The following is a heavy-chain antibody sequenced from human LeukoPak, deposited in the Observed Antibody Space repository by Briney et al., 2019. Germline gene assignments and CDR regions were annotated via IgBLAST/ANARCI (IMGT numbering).Heavy chain of an antibody. Sequence: SETLSLTCAVYGGSFSGYYWSWIRQPPGKGLEWIGEINHSGSTNCNPSLKSRVTISVDTSKNQFTLKLSSVTAADTAVYYCARGNYGGNSRDFDYWGQGTLVTVSS. CDR3: ARGNYGGNSRDFDY. V-gene: IGHV4-34*01. J-gene: IGHJ4*02. CDR2: INHSGST. D-gene: IGHD4-23*01. CDR1: GGSFSGYY.